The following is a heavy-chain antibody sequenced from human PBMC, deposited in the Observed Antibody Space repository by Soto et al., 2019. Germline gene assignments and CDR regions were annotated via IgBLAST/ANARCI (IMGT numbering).Heavy chain of an antibody. V-gene: IGHV4-30-2*01. CDR1: GGSINSYDYS. CDR3: ATFHSRSYFDDY. D-gene: IGHD3-22*01. Sequence: PSDTLSLTCVVSGGSINSYDYSWAWIRQPPGQGLEWIGYMHHSGNNFFTPPLRSRVTISIDRSKNQFSLKLRSMTAADTAVYFCATFHSRSYFDDYWGQGTLVTVSS. CDR2: MHHSGNN. J-gene: IGHJ4*02.